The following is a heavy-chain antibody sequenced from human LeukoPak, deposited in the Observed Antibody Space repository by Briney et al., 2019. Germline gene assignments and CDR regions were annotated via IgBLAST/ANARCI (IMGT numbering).Heavy chain of an antibody. Sequence: SVKVSCKASGGTFSSYAISWVRQAPGQGLEWMGGIIPIFGTANYAQKFQGRVTITTDESTSTAYMELSSLRSEDTAVYYCARGRHYCSSTSCYTDYYYYMDVWGKGTTVTVSS. V-gene: IGHV1-69*05. CDR2: IIPIFGTA. CDR1: GGTFSSYA. D-gene: IGHD2-2*02. CDR3: ARGRHYCSSTSCYTDYYYYMDV. J-gene: IGHJ6*03.